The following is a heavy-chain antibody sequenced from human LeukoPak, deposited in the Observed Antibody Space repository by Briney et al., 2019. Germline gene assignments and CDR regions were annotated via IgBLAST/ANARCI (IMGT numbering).Heavy chain of an antibody. V-gene: IGHV4-31*03. Sequence: SETLSLTCTVSGGSISSGGYYWSWIRQLPGKGLEWIGYIYYSGSTYYNPSLKSRVTISVDTSKNQFSLKLSSVTAADTAVYYCARGIYGDYHFDYWGQGTLVTVSS. J-gene: IGHJ4*02. CDR3: ARGIYGDYHFDY. D-gene: IGHD4-17*01. CDR1: GGSISSGGYY. CDR2: IYYSGST.